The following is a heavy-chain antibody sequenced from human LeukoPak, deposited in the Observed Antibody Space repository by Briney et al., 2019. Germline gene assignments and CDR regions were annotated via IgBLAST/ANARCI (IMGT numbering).Heavy chain of an antibody. CDR2: IRAGGGNT. V-gene: IGHV3-23*01. J-gene: IGHJ4*02. D-gene: IGHD3-10*01. Sequence: GGSLRLSCAASGFTFSSDAMNWVRQAPGKGLEWVSGIRAGGGNTYYADSVKGRFTISRDDSKNTLYLQMNSLRGEDTALYYCARVQWFGELSAFDYWGQGTLVTVSS. CDR3: ARVQWFGELSAFDY. CDR1: GFTFSSDA.